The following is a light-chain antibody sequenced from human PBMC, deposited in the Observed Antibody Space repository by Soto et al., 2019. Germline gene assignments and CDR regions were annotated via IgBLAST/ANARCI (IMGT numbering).Light chain of an antibody. J-gene: IGKJ5*01. CDR2: GAS. CDR1: QSVGSN. Sequence: ERVMTQSPATLSVSPGERATLSCRASQSVGSNLAWYQQKPGQAPRLLIFGASSRATGVPARFSGSGSGTEFTLTINSLQSEDFAVYFCHQRYNWPRVTFGQGTQLEIK. V-gene: IGKV3-15*01. CDR3: HQRYNWPRVT.